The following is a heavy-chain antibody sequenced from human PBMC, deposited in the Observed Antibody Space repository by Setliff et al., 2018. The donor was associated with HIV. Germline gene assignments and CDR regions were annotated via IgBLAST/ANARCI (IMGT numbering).Heavy chain of an antibody. CDR2: TFHRSKWYS. CDR1: GDSVSNYSAA. V-gene: IGHV6-1*01. CDR3: ARSITTAGTVFDY. Sequence: SQTLSLTCAISGDSVSNYSAAWNWIRQSPSRGLEWLGRTFHRSKWYSDYAESVRSRITINPDTSKNQLSLKLHSVTPEDTAVYYCARSITTAGTVFDYWGQGTLVTGSS. J-gene: IGHJ4*02. D-gene: IGHD6-13*01.